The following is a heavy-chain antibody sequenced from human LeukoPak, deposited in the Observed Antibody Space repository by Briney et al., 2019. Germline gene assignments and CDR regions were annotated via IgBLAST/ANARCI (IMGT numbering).Heavy chain of an antibody. CDR1: GYSISSGYY. J-gene: IGHJ4*02. Sequence: KPSETLSLTCTVSGYSISSGYYWSWIRQPPGKGLEWIGYIYYSGSTNYNPSLKSRVTISVDTSKNQFSLKLSSVTAADTAVYYCARARVSILWWGSEYYFDYWGQGTLVTVSS. CDR3: ARARVSILWWGSEYYFDY. CDR2: IYYSGST. V-gene: IGHV4-61*01. D-gene: IGHD2-21*01.